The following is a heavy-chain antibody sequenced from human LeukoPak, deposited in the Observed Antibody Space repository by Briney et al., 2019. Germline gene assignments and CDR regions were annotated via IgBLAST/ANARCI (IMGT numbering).Heavy chain of an antibody. J-gene: IGHJ3*02. Sequence: KTSETLSLTCAVYGGSFSGYYWSWIRQPPGKGPEWIGEINHSGSTNYNPSLKSRVTISVDTSKNQFSLKLSSVTAADTAVYYCARVPTTIFDAFDIWGQGTMVTVSS. CDR2: INHSGST. CDR1: GGSFSGYY. CDR3: ARVPTTIFDAFDI. V-gene: IGHV4-34*01. D-gene: IGHD3-3*01.